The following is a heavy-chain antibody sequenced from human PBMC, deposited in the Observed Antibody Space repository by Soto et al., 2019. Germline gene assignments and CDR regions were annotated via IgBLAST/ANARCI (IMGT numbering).Heavy chain of an antibody. J-gene: IGHJ5*02. CDR2: FYYSGST. Sequence: SETLSLTCTVSGGSISSYYWSWIRQPPGKGLEWIGYFYYSGSTNYNPSLKSRVTISVDTSKNQFSLKLSSVTAADTAVYYCARDLRNWFDPWGQGTLVTAPQ. D-gene: IGHD3-10*01. V-gene: IGHV4-59*01. CDR3: ARDLRNWFDP. CDR1: GGSISSYY.